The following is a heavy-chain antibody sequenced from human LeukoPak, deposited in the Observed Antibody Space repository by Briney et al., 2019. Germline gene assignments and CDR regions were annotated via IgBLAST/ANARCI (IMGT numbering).Heavy chain of an antibody. J-gene: IGHJ4*02. Sequence: SETLSLTCTVSGGSISSYYWSWIRQPAGKGLEWIGRIYTSGSTNYNPSLKSRVTMSVDTSKNQFSLKLSSVTAADTAVYYCARDGSYSSSFMYFDYWGQGTLVTVSS. V-gene: IGHV4-4*07. CDR1: GGSISSYY. CDR3: ARDGSYSSSFMYFDY. CDR2: IYTSGST. D-gene: IGHD6-13*01.